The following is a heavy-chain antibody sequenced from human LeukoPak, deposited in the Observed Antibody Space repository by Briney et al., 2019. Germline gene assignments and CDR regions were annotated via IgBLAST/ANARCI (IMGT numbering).Heavy chain of an antibody. D-gene: IGHD3-10*01. CDR3: ARETLEYGSGSNNWFDP. CDR1: GGSISSYY. V-gene: IGHV4-59*12. CDR2: IHYSGST. J-gene: IGHJ5*02. Sequence: KASETLSLTCTVSGGSISSYYWSWIRQPPGKGLEWIGYIHYSGSTNYNPSLKSRVTISVDTSKNQFSLKLSSVTAADTAVYYCARETLEYGSGSNNWFDPWGQGTLVTVSS.